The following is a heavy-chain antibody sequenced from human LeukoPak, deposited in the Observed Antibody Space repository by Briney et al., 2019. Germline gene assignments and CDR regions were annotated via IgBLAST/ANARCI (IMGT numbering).Heavy chain of an antibody. V-gene: IGHV1-18*01. J-gene: IGHJ1*01. Sequence: ASVKVSCKASGYTFTSYGISWVRQAPGQGLEWMGWISAYNGNTNYAQKLQGRVTMTTDTSTSTAYMELRSLRSDDTAVYYCLPEAVAGTFKYFQHWGQGTLVTVSS. CDR1: GYTFTSYG. CDR3: LPEAVAGTFKYFQH. CDR2: ISAYNGNT. D-gene: IGHD6-19*01.